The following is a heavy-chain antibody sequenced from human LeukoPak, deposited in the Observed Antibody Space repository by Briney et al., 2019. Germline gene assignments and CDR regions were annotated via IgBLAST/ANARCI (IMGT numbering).Heavy chain of an antibody. CDR3: ARDVLWFGERYFDF. D-gene: IGHD3-10*01. J-gene: IGHJ4*02. CDR1: GGSINSGDYY. Sequence: SETLSLTCTVSGGSINSGDYYWSWIRQHPGKGLEWIGYIYYSGSTSYNPSLKSRVTISVDTSKNQFSLKLSSVTAADTAVYYCARDVLWFGERYFDFWGQGTLVTVSS. CDR2: IYYSGST. V-gene: IGHV4-31*03.